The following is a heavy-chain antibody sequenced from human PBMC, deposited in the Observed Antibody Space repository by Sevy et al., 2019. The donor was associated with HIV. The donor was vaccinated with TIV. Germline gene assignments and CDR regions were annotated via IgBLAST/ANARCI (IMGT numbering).Heavy chain of an antibody. CDR3: ARAITIFGLTIMLDP. CDR2: TYYRSKWYN. V-gene: IGHV6-1*01. Sequence: SQTLSLTCTISGDSVSSSSVAWNWIMQSPSRGLEWLGRTYYRSKWYNDYALSVKNRIIISPDTSKNQLSLQLNSVTPEDTAVYYCARAITIFGLTIMLDPWGLGTLVTVSS. J-gene: IGHJ5*02. CDR1: GDSVSSSSVA. D-gene: IGHD3-3*01.